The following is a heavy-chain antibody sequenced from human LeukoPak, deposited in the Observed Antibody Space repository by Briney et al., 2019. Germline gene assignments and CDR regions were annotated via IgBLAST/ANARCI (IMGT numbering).Heavy chain of an antibody. CDR2: IYYSGST. CDR3: VRAVGPVGGYDSP. Sequence: TSETLSLTCTVSGGSFSSYYWSWVRQPPGKGLEWIGYIYYSGSTNYNPSLKSRATISLDTSKNQFSLKLSSVTAADTAVYYCVRAVGPVGGYDSPWGQGTLVTVSS. D-gene: IGHD5-12*01. CDR1: GGSFSSYY. V-gene: IGHV4-59*01. J-gene: IGHJ5*02.